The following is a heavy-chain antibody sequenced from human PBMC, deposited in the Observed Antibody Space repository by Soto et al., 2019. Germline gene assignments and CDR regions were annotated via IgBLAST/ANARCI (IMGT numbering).Heavy chain of an antibody. CDR3: ARERSSGWYVDY. V-gene: IGHV1-8*01. Sequence: QVQLVQSGAEVKKPGASVKVSCKASGYTFTSYDVNWVRQATGQGLEWMGWMNPNSGNTAYAQKFQGRVTMTRNTSISTAYMELSSLRSEDTAVYYCARERSSGWYVDYWGQGTLVTVSS. D-gene: IGHD6-19*01. J-gene: IGHJ4*02. CDR2: MNPNSGNT. CDR1: GYTFTSYD.